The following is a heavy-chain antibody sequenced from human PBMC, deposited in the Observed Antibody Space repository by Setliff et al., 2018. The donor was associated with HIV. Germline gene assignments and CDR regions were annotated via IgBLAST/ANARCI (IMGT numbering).Heavy chain of an antibody. V-gene: IGHV4-38-2*01. CDR1: GYSLTSGYY. J-gene: IGHJ5*02. CDR2: IHDSGRT. D-gene: IGHD3-22*01. Sequence: PSETLSLTCGVSGYSLTSGYYWGWIRQPPGKGLEWIGSIHDSGRTYYNPSLKSRVTISIDTSKNQFSLNLTSVTAADTAVYYCASRIYYYDSNNFLREEGFDPWGQGT. CDR3: ASRIYYYDSNNFLREEGFDP.